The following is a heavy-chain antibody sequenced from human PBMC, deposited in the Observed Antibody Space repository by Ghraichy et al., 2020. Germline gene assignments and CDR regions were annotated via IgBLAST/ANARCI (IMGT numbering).Heavy chain of an antibody. CDR3: SSGDTFDI. CDR2: ISSSSKVI. CDR1: GFSFSGYN. V-gene: IGHV3-48*04. D-gene: IGHD3-10*01. J-gene: IGHJ3*02. Sequence: LSLTCAASGFSFSGYNINWVRQAPGKGLEWISYISSSSKVISYADSVKGRFTISRDNAKNTLYLQMNSLRGEDTAVYYCSSGDTFDIWGQGTMVPVSS.